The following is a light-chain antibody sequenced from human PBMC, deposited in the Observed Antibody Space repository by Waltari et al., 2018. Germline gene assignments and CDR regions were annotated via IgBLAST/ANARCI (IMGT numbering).Light chain of an antibody. V-gene: IGLV1-51*01. Sequence: QSVLTQPPSVSAAPGQEVTIPCSGSSSNIGNYFVSWYHQLPGATPKLLIYDDNKRPSGIPDRFSASKSGTSATLDITGLQIGDEADYYCATWDNSLTAVVFGGGTKLTVL. CDR2: DDN. CDR1: SSNIGNYF. CDR3: ATWDNSLTAVV. J-gene: IGLJ3*02.